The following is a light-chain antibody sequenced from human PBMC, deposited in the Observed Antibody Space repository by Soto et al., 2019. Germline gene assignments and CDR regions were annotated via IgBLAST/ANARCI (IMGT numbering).Light chain of an antibody. CDR2: DAS. CDR3: QKYNSAQYT. V-gene: IGKV1-27*01. Sequence: DIQMTQSPSSLSASVGDRVTITCRASQDISNYLAWYQQKPGKVPKLLIYDASSLQSGVPPRFSGSGSGTDFTLTISSLQPEDFATYYCQKYNSAQYTFGQGTKLDIK. J-gene: IGKJ2*01. CDR1: QDISNY.